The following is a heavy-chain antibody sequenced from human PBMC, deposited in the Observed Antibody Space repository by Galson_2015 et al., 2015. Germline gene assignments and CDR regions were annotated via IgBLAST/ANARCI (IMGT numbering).Heavy chain of an antibody. V-gene: IGHV3-74*01. D-gene: IGHD3-22*01. CDR3: ARDLGSSGPFDY. CDR2: INSVDTTR. CDR1: GFTFSSFW. Sequence: LRLSCAASGFTFSSFWMHWVRQAPGKGLMWVSRINSVDTTRTYADSVNGRFTISRDNAKNTLYLEMNSLRAEDTAVYYCARDLGSSGPFDYWGRGTLVTVSS. J-gene: IGHJ4*02.